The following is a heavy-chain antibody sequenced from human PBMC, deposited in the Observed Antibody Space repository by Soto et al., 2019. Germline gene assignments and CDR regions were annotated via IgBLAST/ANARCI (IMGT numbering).Heavy chain of an antibody. D-gene: IGHD3-22*01. CDR2: IYSGGST. CDR3: ARDQLYYNDISGRPLNAFDV. Sequence: GGSLRLSCVISGFTFSNYWMTWVRQAPGKGLEWVSLIYSGGSTYYADSVKGRFTISRDSSKNTLYLQMNNVRAEDTAVYYCARDQLYYNDISGRPLNAFDVWGQGTMVTVSS. CDR1: GFTFSNYW. V-gene: IGHV3-66*01. J-gene: IGHJ3*01.